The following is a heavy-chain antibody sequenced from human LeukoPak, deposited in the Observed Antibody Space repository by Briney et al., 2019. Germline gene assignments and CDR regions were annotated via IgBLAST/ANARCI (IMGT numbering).Heavy chain of an antibody. CDR1: GGSISSSTYH. D-gene: IGHD3-10*01. CDR2: IYYSGST. CDR3: ATVSMVRGVESDY. Sequence: SETLSLTCTVSGGSISSSTYHWGWIRQPPGKGQEWIGSIYYSGSTYYNPSLKSRVTISVDTSKNQFSLKLSSVTAPDTAVYYCATVSMVRGVESDYWGQGTLVTVSS. V-gene: IGHV4-39*01. J-gene: IGHJ4*02.